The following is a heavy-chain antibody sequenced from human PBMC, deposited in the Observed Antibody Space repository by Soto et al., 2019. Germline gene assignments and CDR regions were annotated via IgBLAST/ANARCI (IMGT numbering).Heavy chain of an antibody. CDR2: IYYSGST. CDR1: GGSISSGGYY. V-gene: IGHV4-31*03. J-gene: IGHJ4*02. D-gene: IGHD3-3*01. Sequence: SETLSLTCTVSGGSISSGGYYWSWIRQHPGKGLEWIGYIYYSGSTYYNPSLKSRVTISVDTSKNQFSLKLSSVTAADTAVYYCARGYDFWRYFDYWGQGTLVTVSS. CDR3: ARGYDFWRYFDY.